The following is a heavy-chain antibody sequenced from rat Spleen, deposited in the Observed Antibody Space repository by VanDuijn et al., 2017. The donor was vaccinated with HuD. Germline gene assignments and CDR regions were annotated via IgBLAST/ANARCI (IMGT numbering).Heavy chain of an antibody. CDR2: IRTGGSDT. D-gene: IGHD1-6*01. J-gene: IGHJ4*01. Sequence: EVQLVESGGGLVQPGRSLKLSCAASGFTFSDYYMAWVRQAPTKGLAWVASIRTGGSDTYYRDSVRGRFTLSRDNAKRILYLQMNIQRSEDTATYYCTRAMYTTDYYFAKGYYVMDAWGQGASVTVSS. CDR1: GFTFSDYY. V-gene: IGHV5-25*01. CDR3: TRAMYTTDYYFAKGYYVMDA.